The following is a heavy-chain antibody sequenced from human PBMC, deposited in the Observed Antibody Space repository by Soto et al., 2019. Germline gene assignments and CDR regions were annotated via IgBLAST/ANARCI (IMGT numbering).Heavy chain of an antibody. J-gene: IGHJ4*02. Sequence: PGGSLRLSCAASGFTFSSYAMSWVRQAPGKGLEWVSAISGSGGSTYYADSVKGRFTISRDNSKNTLYLQMNSLRAEDTAVYYCAKEQQQLVRRIEYLDYWGQGTLVTVSS. V-gene: IGHV3-23*01. CDR3: AKEQQQLVRRIEYLDY. CDR1: GFTFSSYA. D-gene: IGHD6-13*01. CDR2: ISGSGGST.